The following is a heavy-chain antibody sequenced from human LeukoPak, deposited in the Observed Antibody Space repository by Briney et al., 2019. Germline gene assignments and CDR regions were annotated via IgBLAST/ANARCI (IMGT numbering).Heavy chain of an antibody. Sequence: SETLSLTCSVSGGSISRYFWSWIRQPPEKGPEWIGYIYYSGSTNYNPSLKSRVTISVDTSKNQFSLKLTSVTAADTAVYYCARLDYNSGWYVYWGQGTLVTVSS. CDR1: GGSISRYF. J-gene: IGHJ4*02. D-gene: IGHD6-19*01. V-gene: IGHV4-59*01. CDR2: IYYSGST. CDR3: ARLDYNSGWYVY.